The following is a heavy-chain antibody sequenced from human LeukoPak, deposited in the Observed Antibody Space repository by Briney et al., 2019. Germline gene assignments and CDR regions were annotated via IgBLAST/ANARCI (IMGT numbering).Heavy chain of an antibody. J-gene: IGHJ3*02. CDR3: ARDLKRRVYYDSSGSDDAFDI. V-gene: IGHV3-21*01. CDR1: GFTLSSFS. CDR2: IRSSSSYI. Sequence: GGSLGLSRAPSGFTLSSFSMNWVRQAPGKGLEWVSSIRSSSSYIYYADSVKGRFTISRDNAKNSLYLQMNSLRAEDTAVYYCARDLKRRVYYDSSGSDDAFDIWGQGTMVTVSS. D-gene: IGHD3-22*01.